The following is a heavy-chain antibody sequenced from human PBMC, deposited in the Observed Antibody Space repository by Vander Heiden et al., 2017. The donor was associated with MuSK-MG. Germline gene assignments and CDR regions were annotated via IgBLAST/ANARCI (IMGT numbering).Heavy chain of an antibody. CDR1: GGTFNIYG. V-gene: IGHV1-69*01. D-gene: IGHD3-10*01. Sequence: QVQLVQSGAEVKKPGSSVKVSCKASGGTFNIYGITWVREAPGQGLEWMGGIIPFFGTTNYAQKFQGRVTITADESTTTTYMELSSLRSEDTAVYYCARGGYYYGSGDNNYYYYMDVWCTGTTVTVSS. CDR2: IIPFFGTT. J-gene: IGHJ6*03. CDR3: ARGGYYYGSGDNNYYYYMDV.